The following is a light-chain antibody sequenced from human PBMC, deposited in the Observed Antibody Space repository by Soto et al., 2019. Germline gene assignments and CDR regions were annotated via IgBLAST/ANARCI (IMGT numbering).Light chain of an antibody. V-gene: IGKV4-1*01. Sequence: DIVITQSPDSLAVSLGARATINCKSSQSVLNSSNNKNYLAWYQQKPGQPPKLPIYWASTRESGVPDRFGGPGSVTDFTPTTCAPQADDVAVYEYQHYYNSPPYNFGLGAMLEIK. CDR2: WAS. CDR1: QSVLNSSNNKNY. J-gene: IGKJ2*01. CDR3: QHYYNSPPYN.